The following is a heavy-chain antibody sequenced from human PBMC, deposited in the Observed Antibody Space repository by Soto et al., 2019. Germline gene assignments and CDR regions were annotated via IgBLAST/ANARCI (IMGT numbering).Heavy chain of an antibody. CDR3: TTDSVRVVYYYYGMDV. D-gene: IGHD3-10*01. J-gene: IGHJ6*02. CDR1: GFTFSNAW. CDR2: IKSKTDGGTT. Sequence: GGSLRLSCAASGFTFSNAWMNWVRQAPGKGLEWVGRIKSKTDGGTTDYAAPVKGRFTISRDDSKNTLYLQMNSLKTEDTAVYYCTTDSVRVVYYYYGMDVWGQGTTVTVSS. V-gene: IGHV3-15*07.